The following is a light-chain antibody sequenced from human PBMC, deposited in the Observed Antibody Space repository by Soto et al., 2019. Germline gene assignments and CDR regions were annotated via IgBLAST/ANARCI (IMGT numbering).Light chain of an antibody. V-gene: IGKV1-5*01. CDR1: QTVNRW. J-gene: IGKJ1*01. Sequence: DIAMTQSPSTLSVSIGDTVTITCRASQTVNRWLAWYQQKPGKAPKLLIYEASTLQTGVPSRFAGSGSGTEFTLTISGLQPEDFGIYFCQQYKYYWTFGQGTKVDI. CDR3: QQYKYYWT. CDR2: EAS.